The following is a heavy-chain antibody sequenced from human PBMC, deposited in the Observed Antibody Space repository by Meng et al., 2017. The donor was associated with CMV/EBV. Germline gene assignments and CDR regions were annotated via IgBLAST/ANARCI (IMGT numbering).Heavy chain of an antibody. V-gene: IGHV3-7*01. CDR1: GFTVSSYW. CDR2: IKQDGSEK. J-gene: IGHJ5*02. D-gene: IGHD6-6*01. Sequence: GESLEISCAASGFTVSSYWMSWVRQAPGKGLEWVGNIKQDGSEKYYVDSVKGRFIISRDNAKNSLYLQMNSLRAEDTAVYYCARDRARGEWFDAWGQGTMVTVSS. CDR3: ARDRARGEWFDA.